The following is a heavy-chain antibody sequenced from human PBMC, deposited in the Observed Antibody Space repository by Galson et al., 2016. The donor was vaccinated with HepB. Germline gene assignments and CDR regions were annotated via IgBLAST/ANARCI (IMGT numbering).Heavy chain of an antibody. Sequence: PALVKPTQTLTLTCTFSGFSLSTSGMRVAWIRQPPGKALEWLARIDWDDDKLYSTSLQTRLTISQDTSKAQVVLTMTNMGPGDTATYYCARISDDRWLPDFGGQGPLVPVPS. D-gene: IGHD5-24*01. J-gene: IGHJ4*02. V-gene: IGHV2-70*04. CDR3: ARISDDRWLPDF. CDR1: GFSLSTSGMR. CDR2: IDWDDDK.